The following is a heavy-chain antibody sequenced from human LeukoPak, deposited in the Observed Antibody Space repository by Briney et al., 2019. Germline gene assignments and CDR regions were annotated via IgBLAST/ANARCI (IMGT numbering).Heavy chain of an antibody. CDR1: GGSFSDSY. D-gene: IGHD3-10*01. CDR3: TKAFGNVRGET. J-gene: IGHJ4*02. V-gene: IGHV4-34*01. CDR2: INHSGDT. Sequence: SETLSLTCGVYGGSFSDSYWGWIRQPPGKGLEWIGEINHSGDTNYHPSLKSRVTISVDSSKNQVSLKLSSVTAADTAVYYCTKAFGNVRGETWGQGTLVTASS.